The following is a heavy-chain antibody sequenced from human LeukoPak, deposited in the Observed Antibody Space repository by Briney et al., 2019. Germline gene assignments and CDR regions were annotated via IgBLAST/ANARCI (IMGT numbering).Heavy chain of an antibody. J-gene: IGHJ4*02. CDR2: ISGSGGST. Sequence: PGGSLRLSYAASGFTFSSYAMSWVRQAPGKGLEWVSAISGSGGSTYYADSVKGRFTISRDNSKNTLYLQMNSLRAEDTAVYYCAKDSSGWYYFDYWGQGTLVTVSS. D-gene: IGHD6-19*01. V-gene: IGHV3-23*01. CDR3: AKDSSGWYYFDY. CDR1: GFTFSSYA.